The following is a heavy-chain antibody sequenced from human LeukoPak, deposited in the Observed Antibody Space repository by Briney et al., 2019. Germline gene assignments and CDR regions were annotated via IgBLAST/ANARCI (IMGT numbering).Heavy chain of an antibody. V-gene: IGHV4-59*01. CDR3: WHYYYMDV. J-gene: IGHJ6*03. CDR2: IHYSGST. Sequence: TASETLSLTCTVSGGSISGYYWSWIRQPPGKGLEWIGLIHYSGSTNYNPSLKSRVTISVDTSKNQFSLKLSSVTAADTAVYYCWHYYYMDVWGKGTTVTVSS. CDR1: GGSISGYY.